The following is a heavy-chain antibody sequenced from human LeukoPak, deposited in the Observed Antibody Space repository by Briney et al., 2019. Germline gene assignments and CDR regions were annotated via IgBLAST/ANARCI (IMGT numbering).Heavy chain of an antibody. CDR2: IYYSGST. CDR3: ARGMMVDPPITLDY. CDR1: GGSFSGYY. Sequence: PSETLSLTCAVYGGSFSGYYWSWIRQPPGKGLEWIGYIYYSGSTNYNASLKSRVTISVDTSKNQFSLKLSSVTAADTAVYYCARGMMVDPPITLDYWGQGTLVTVSS. D-gene: IGHD1-14*01. J-gene: IGHJ4*02. V-gene: IGHV4-59*01.